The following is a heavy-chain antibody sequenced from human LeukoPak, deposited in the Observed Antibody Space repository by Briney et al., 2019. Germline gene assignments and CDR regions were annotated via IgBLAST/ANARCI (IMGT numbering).Heavy chain of an antibody. Sequence: ASVKVSCKASGYTFTSYYMHWVRQAPGQGLEWMGGIIPIFGTANYAQKFQGRVTITADESTSTAYMELSSLRSEDTAVYYCARTGSTGTYDYFDYWGQGTLVTVSS. CDR1: GYTFTSYY. V-gene: IGHV1-69*13. J-gene: IGHJ4*02. D-gene: IGHD1-1*01. CDR3: ARTGSTGTYDYFDY. CDR2: IIPIFGTA.